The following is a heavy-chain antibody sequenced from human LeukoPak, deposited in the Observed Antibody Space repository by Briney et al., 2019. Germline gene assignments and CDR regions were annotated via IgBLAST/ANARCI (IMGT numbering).Heavy chain of an antibody. CDR3: TRDISTILLWVGEPHAFDI. CDR2: INAGTGDT. D-gene: IGHD3-10*01. V-gene: IGHV1-3*01. Sequence: ASVKVSCKASGYTFVNYGISWVRRAPGQGLEWMGWINAGTGDTGYSPKFQGRVTITRDTSATTAYMVLSSLRSEDTAMYYCTRDISTILLWVGEPHAFDIWGQGTMVTVSS. CDR1: GYTFVNYG. J-gene: IGHJ3*02.